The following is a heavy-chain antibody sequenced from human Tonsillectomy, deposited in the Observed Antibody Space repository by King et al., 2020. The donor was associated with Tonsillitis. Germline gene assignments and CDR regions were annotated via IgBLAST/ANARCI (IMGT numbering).Heavy chain of an antibody. J-gene: IGHJ6*03. CDR3: ARGMTIFGVVTPNMDV. CDR1: GGTFSSYG. D-gene: IGHD3-3*01. V-gene: IGHV1-69*01. CDR2: IITIFGTT. Sequence: VQLVQSGAEVKKPGSSVKVSCKASGGTFSSYGITWVRQAPGQGLEWMGGIITIFGTTKYAQKFQGRVTITADESTSTAYMELSSLRSEDTAVYYCARGMTIFGVVTPNMDVWGKGTTVTVSS.